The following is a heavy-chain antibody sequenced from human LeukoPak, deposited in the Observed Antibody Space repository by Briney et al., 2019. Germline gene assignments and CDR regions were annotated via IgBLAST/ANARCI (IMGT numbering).Heavy chain of an antibody. CDR3: AKVRHDFWSGDFDY. Sequence: GGSLRLSCAASGFTFSSYAMSWVRQAPGKGLEWVSAICGSGGSTYYADSVKGRFTISRDNSKNTLYLQMNSLRAEDTAVYYCAKVRHDFWSGDFDYWGQGTLVTVSS. CDR1: GFTFSSYA. J-gene: IGHJ4*02. D-gene: IGHD3-3*01. CDR2: ICGSGGST. V-gene: IGHV3-23*01.